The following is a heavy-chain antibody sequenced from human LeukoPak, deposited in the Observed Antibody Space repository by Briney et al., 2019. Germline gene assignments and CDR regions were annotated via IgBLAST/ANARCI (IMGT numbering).Heavy chain of an antibody. D-gene: IGHD1-1*01. CDR3: AKELERQGYYYYGMDV. Sequence: GGSLRLSCAASGFTFSSYDMHWVRQAPGKGLEWVAVISYDGSNKDYADSVKGRLTISRDNSKNTLYLQMNSLRTEDTAVYYCAKELERQGYYYYGMDVWGQGTTVTVSS. J-gene: IGHJ6*02. CDR2: ISYDGSNK. CDR1: GFTFSSYD. V-gene: IGHV3-30*18.